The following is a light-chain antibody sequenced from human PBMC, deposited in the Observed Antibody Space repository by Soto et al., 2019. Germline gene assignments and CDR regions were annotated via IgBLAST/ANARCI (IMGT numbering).Light chain of an antibody. CDR3: QQYYTSVLT. J-gene: IGKJ4*01. CDR2: AAS. Sequence: DIQMTQSPSSLSASLGDRVTITRRASQSISNFLNWFQHKPGKAPKVLISAASTLQSGVPSRFSGSVSGTDFTLAISSLQPEDSASYYCQQYYTSVLTFGGGTKVEIK. V-gene: IGKV1-39*01. CDR1: QSISNF.